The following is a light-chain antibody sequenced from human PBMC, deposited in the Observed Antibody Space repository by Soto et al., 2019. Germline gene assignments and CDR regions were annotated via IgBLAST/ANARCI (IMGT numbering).Light chain of an antibody. V-gene: IGLV2-11*01. CDR1: SSDVGGFNY. CDR2: DVT. CDR3: GSYAGSYTHVV. J-gene: IGLJ2*01. Sequence: QSALTQPRSVSGSPGQSVTISCTGTSSDVGGFNYVYWYQQHPGKAPKVMIYDVTKRPSGVPDRFSGSKSGNTASLTISGLQAEDEADYYCGSYAGSYTHVVFGGGTKVTVL.